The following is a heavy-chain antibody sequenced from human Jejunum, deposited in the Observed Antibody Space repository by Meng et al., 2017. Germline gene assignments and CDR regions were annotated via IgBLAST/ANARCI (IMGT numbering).Heavy chain of an antibody. Sequence: GESLKISCAASGFSFSRFTVNWVRQAPGEGLEWVASISGGSSSIYYADSVKGRLTISRDNAQNSLYLQMSSLRVEDTAVYYCARDAISYFYEGSGYRFDYWGQGALVTVSS. J-gene: IGHJ4*02. CDR3: ARDAISYFYEGSGYRFDY. CDR2: ISGGSSSI. CDR1: GFSFSRFT. V-gene: IGHV3-21*01. D-gene: IGHD3-22*01.